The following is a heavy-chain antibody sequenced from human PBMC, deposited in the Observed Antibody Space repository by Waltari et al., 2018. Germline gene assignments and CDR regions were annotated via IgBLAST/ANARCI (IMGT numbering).Heavy chain of an antibody. CDR1: GGSIRSSSYY. CDR2: TYYSGSP. V-gene: IGHV4-39*07. CDR3: ARARVLLLFREFGLLDY. J-gene: IGHJ4*02. Sequence: QLQLQESGPGLVKTLETLSLTCTVSGGSIRSSSYYWGWIRQPPGKGLEWIGSTYYSGSPYYDPSLKSRVTISVDTSKNQFSPKLSSVTAANTAVYYCARARVLLLFREFGLLDYWGQGTLVTVSS. D-gene: IGHD3-10*01.